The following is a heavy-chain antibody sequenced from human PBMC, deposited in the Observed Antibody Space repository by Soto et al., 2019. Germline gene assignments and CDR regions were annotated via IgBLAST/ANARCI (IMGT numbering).Heavy chain of an antibody. CDR2: ISAYNGNT. CDR3: AREYSGGYSYGFSYYYYYMDV. CDR1: GYTFTSYG. D-gene: IGHD5-18*01. Sequence: ASVKVSCKASGYTFTSYGINWVRQAPGQGLEWMGWISAYNGNTNYAQKLQGRVTMTTDTSTSTAYMELRSLRSDDTAVYYCAREYSGGYSYGFSYYYYYMDVWGKGTSVTVSS. J-gene: IGHJ6*03. V-gene: IGHV1-18*01.